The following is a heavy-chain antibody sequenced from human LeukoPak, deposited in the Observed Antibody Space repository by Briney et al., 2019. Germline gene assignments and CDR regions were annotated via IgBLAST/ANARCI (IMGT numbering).Heavy chain of an antibody. CDR2: ISGSGGST. Sequence: PGGSLRLSCAASGFTFSSYAMSWVRQAPGKGLEWVSAISGSGGSTYYADSVKGRFTISRDNSKNTLYLQMNSLRAEDTAVYYCAKDSIVAVPAAPSGWFDPWGQGTLVTVSS. J-gene: IGHJ5*02. D-gene: IGHD2-2*01. CDR3: AKDSIVAVPAAPSGWFDP. V-gene: IGHV3-23*01. CDR1: GFTFSSYA.